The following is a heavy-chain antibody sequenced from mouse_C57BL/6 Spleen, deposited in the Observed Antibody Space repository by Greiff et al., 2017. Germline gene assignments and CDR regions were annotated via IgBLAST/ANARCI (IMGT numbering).Heavy chain of an antibody. CDR3: ASREYSNYEGYAMDY. CDR2: ISSGSSTI. J-gene: IGHJ4*01. CDR1: GFTFSDYG. V-gene: IGHV5-17*01. D-gene: IGHD2-5*01. Sequence: DVKLVESGGGLVKPGGSLKLSCAASGFTFSDYGLHWVRPAPEKGLAWVAYISSGSSTIYYADTVKGRFPISRDNAKNTLFLQMTSLRSEDTAMYYCASREYSNYEGYAMDYWGQGTSVTVSS.